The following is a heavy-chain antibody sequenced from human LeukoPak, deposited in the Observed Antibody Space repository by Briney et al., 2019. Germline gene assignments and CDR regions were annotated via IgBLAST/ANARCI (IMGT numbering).Heavy chain of an antibody. CDR2: IRYDTTKK. Sequence: PGRSLRLSCAASGFTFSVFGIHWGREAPGKGLGWVAFIRYDTTKKHYADSVKGRFTIHRDNSKNTLFLQMNRLRDEDTAVYYCAKHTVGSGTFFDYWGRGTLVTVSS. CDR3: AKHTVGSGTFFDY. V-gene: IGHV3-30*02. CDR1: GFTFSVFG. D-gene: IGHD3-10*01. J-gene: IGHJ4*02.